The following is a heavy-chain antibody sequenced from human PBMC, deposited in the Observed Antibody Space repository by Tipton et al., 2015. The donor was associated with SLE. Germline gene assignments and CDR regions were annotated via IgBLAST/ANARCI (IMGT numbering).Heavy chain of an antibody. V-gene: IGHV1-2*02. CDR3: ASSIMITFGGGGYFDY. CDR1: GYTFTGYY. D-gene: IGHD3-16*01. Sequence: QSGAEVKKPGASVKVSCKASGYTFTGYYMHWVRQAPGQGLEWMGWINPNSGGTNYAQKFQGRVTMTRDTSISTAYMELSRLRSDDTAVYYCASSIMITFGGGGYFDYWGQGTLVTVSS. CDR2: INPNSGGT. J-gene: IGHJ4*02.